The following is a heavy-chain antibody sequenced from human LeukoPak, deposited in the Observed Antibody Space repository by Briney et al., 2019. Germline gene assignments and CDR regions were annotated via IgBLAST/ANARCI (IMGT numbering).Heavy chain of an antibody. D-gene: IGHD3-22*01. V-gene: IGHV3-53*01. Sequence: HPGGSLRLSCAASGFTVSSNYMSWVRQAPGKGLEWVSVIYSGGSTYYADSVKGRFTISRDNAKNSLYLQMNSLRAEDTAVYYCARGIANYYDSSGYYYYALYYFDYWGQGTLVAVSS. CDR2: IYSGGST. J-gene: IGHJ4*02. CDR1: GFTVSSNY. CDR3: ARGIANYYDSSGYYYYALYYFDY.